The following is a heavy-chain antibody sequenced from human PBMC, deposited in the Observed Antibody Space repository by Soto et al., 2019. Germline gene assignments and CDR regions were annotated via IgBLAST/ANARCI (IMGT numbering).Heavy chain of an antibody. CDR2: IYYGEST. Sequence: QLQLQESGPGLVKPSETLSLTCTVSGGSITSSRYYWGWIRQPPGKGLEWIGTIYYGESTYYNPSLKSRLTISVDTSKNQFSLKLSSVTAADTAVYYCARLGYYYDSTGAYYFDYWGQGTLVTVSS. D-gene: IGHD3-22*01. J-gene: IGHJ4*02. CDR1: GGSITSSRYY. V-gene: IGHV4-39*01. CDR3: ARLGYYYDSTGAYYFDY.